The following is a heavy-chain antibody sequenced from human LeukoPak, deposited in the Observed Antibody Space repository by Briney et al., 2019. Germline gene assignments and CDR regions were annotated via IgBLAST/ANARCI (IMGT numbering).Heavy chain of an antibody. D-gene: IGHD2-2*01. J-gene: IGHJ4*02. Sequence: PSETLSLTCTVSGGSISSYYWSWIRQPPGKGLEWIGYIYFSGTTNYNPSLKSRVTVLVDTSKNQFSLKLSSVTAADTAVYYCARLTIVVVPAHRWYFDYWGQGTLVTVSS. CDR2: IYFSGTT. CDR1: GGSISSYY. V-gene: IGHV4-59*01. CDR3: ARLTIVVVPAHRWYFDY.